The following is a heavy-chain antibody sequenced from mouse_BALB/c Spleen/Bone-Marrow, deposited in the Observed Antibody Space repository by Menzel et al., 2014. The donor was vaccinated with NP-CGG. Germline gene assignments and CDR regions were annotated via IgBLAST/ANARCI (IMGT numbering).Heavy chain of an antibody. CDR2: INPSNGGT. CDR1: GYTFTSYY. Sequence: VQLQQSGAELVKPGASVKLSCKSSGYTFTSYYMYWVKQRPGQGLEWIGGINPSNGGTNFNEKFKSKATLPVDKSSSTAYMQLSSLTSEDSAVYYCTREGTFFAYWGQGTLVTVSA. J-gene: IGHJ3*01. D-gene: IGHD3-3*01. CDR3: TREGTFFAY. V-gene: IGHV1S81*02.